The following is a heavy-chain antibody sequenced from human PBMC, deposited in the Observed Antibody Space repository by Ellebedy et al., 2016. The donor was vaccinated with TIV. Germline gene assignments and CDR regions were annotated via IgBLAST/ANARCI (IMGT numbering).Heavy chain of an antibody. CDR3: ADSPDYYYMDV. CDR1: GGSISSSSYY. J-gene: IGHJ6*03. Sequence: SETLSLXXTVSGGSISSSSYYWGWIRQPPGKGLEWIGSIYYSGSTYYNPSLKSRVTISVDTSKNQFSLKLSSVTAADTAVYYCADSPDYYYMDVWGKGTTVTVSS. D-gene: IGHD2-21*01. CDR2: IYYSGST. V-gene: IGHV4-39*01.